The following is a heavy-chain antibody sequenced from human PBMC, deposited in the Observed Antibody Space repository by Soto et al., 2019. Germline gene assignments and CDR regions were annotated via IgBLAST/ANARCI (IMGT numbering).Heavy chain of an antibody. D-gene: IGHD1-26*01. CDR3: ARMRTLAGGRKPFDP. Sequence: SETLSLTCAVYGGSFSGYYWSWIRQPPGKGLEWIGEINHSGSTNYNPSLKSRVTISVDTSKNQFSLKLSSVTAADTAVYYCARMRTLAGGRKPFDPWGQGTLVTVSS. CDR2: INHSGST. J-gene: IGHJ5*02. CDR1: GGSFSGYY. V-gene: IGHV4-34*01.